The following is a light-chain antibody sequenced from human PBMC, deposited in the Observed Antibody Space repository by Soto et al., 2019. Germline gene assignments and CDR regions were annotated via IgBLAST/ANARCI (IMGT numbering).Light chain of an antibody. J-gene: IGLJ2*01. CDR3: SSYTSIIAAV. CDR1: SYDIGPYNY. Sequence: QSVLTQPASVSGSPGQSITISCTGTSYDIGPYNYVSWYQQHPGKAPKLLIYDVTNRASGVSDRFSGSKSGRTASLTISGLQAEDEADYYCSSYTSIIAAVFGGGTELTVL. CDR2: DVT. V-gene: IGLV2-14*03.